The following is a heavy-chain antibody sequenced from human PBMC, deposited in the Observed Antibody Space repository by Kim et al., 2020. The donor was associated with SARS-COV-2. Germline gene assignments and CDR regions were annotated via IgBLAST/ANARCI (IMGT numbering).Heavy chain of an antibody. Sequence: SETLSLTCTVSGGSISSSSYYWGWIRQPPGKGLEWMGSIYYSGSTYYTPSLKSRVTISVDTSKNQFSLKLGAVTAADTAVYYCARVLMVSNRLLYEGPRRAAADWSYYYYGMDVWGQGTTVTVSS. D-gene: IGHD2-2*02. J-gene: IGHJ6*02. CDR3: ARVLMVSNRLLYEGPRRAAADWSYYYYGMDV. CDR2: IYYSGST. CDR1: GGSISSSSYY. V-gene: IGHV4-39*01.